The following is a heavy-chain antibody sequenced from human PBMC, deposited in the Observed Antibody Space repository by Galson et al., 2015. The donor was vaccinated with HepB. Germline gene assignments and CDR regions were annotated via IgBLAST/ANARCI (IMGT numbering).Heavy chain of an antibody. CDR3: ARANKPGYSSGWFEVFATDV. J-gene: IGHJ6*02. D-gene: IGHD6-19*01. Sequence: SLRLSCAASGFTLSDYSMNWVRQAPGKGLEWVSTISSTSSYLFYLNSVKGRFLISRDNVKNSVYLEMSSLRVEDTAVYYCARANKPGYSSGWFEVFATDVWGQGTAVTVPS. CDR1: GFTLSDYS. CDR2: ISSTSSYL. V-gene: IGHV3-21*01.